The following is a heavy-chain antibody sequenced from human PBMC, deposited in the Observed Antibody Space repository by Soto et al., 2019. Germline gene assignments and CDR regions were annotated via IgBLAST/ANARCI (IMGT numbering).Heavy chain of an antibody. CDR3: ARDRLDYDYVY. J-gene: IGHJ4*02. V-gene: IGHV1-3*01. D-gene: IGHD3-16*01. CDR2: INAGNGNT. CDR1: GYTFTSYA. Sequence: ASVKVSFKASGYTFTSYAMHWVRQAPGQRLEWMGWINAGNGNTKYSQKFQGRVTITRDTSASTAYMELSSLRSEDTAVYYCARDRLDYDYVYWGQGTLVTVSS.